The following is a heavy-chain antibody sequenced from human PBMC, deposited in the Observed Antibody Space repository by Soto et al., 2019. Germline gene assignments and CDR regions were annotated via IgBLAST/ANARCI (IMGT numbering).Heavy chain of an antibody. CDR1: GFTFSSYG. CDR3: ARGRQKTTKFDAFDI. J-gene: IGHJ3*02. CDR2: IWYDGSNK. D-gene: IGHD1-26*01. Sequence: GSLRLSCAASGFTFSSYGMHWVRQAPGKGLEWVAVIWYDGSNKYYADSVKGRFTISRDNSKNTLYLQMNSLRAEDTAVYYCARGRQKTTKFDAFDIWGQGTMVTVSS. V-gene: IGHV3-33*01.